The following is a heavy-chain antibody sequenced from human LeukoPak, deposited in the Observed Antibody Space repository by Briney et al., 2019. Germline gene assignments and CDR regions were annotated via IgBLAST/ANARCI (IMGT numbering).Heavy chain of an antibody. CDR2: IRYDGSNK. J-gene: IGHJ4*02. V-gene: IGHV3-30*02. CDR3: AKDPLYHYYGSGSYWELLDY. D-gene: IGHD3-10*01. CDR1: GFSFSNYG. Sequence: PGGSLRLSCAASGFSFSNYGMHWVRQAPGKGLEWVAFIRYDGSNKYYADSVKGRFTISRDNSKNTLYLQMNSLRAEDTAVYYCAKDPLYHYYGSGSYWELLDYWAREPWSPSPQ.